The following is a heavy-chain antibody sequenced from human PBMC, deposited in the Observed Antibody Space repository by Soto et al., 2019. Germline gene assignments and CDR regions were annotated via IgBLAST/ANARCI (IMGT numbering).Heavy chain of an antibody. CDR3: PGGESGSSDY. CDR1: GFTFSSYG. J-gene: IGHJ4*02. D-gene: IGHD1-26*01. V-gene: IGHV3-33*01. Sequence: QVQLVESGGGVVQPGRSLRLSCAASGFTFSSYGMHWVRQAPGKGLEWVAVIWYDGSNKYYADSVKGRFTISRDNSKNTLYLQMNSLRAEDTAVYYCPGGESGSSDYWGQGTLVTVSS. CDR2: IWYDGSNK.